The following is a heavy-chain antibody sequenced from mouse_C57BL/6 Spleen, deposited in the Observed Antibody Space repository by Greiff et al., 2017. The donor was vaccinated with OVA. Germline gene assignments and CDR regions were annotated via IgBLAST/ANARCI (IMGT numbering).Heavy chain of an antibody. J-gene: IGHJ2*01. CDR3: ARWRGGYGISPYLDY. Sequence: QVQLQQSGPELVKPGASVKISCKASGYAFSSSWMNWVKQRPGKGLEWIGRIYPGDGDTNYNGKFKGKATLTADKSSSTAYMQLSSLTSEDSAVYFCARWRGGYGISPYLDYWGQGTTLTVSS. D-gene: IGHD1-1*01. CDR2: IYPGDGDT. CDR1: GYAFSSSW. V-gene: IGHV1-82*01.